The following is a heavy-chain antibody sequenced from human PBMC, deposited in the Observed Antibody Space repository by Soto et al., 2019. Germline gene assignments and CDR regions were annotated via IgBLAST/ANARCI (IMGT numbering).Heavy chain of an antibody. Sequence: EVQLLESGGGLVQPGGSLRLSCAASGFTFSNYAMNWVRQAPGKGLEWVSAISGSGSTYYADSVKGRFTISRDNSKNTLYLQMTSLRAEDTAVYYGATVPLRLDYFDYWGPGTLVTVSS. J-gene: IGHJ4*02. CDR2: ISGSGST. CDR3: ATVPLRLDYFDY. D-gene: IGHD5-12*01. V-gene: IGHV3-23*01. CDR1: GFTFSNYA.